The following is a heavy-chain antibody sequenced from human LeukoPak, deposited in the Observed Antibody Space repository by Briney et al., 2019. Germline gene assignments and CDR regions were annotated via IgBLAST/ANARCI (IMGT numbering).Heavy chain of an antibody. V-gene: IGHV3-48*03. Sequence: GGSLRLSCAASGFTFSSYETNWVRQAPGKGLEWVSHITTDSSSKKYADSVKGRFTISRDNAKNSLYLQMNSLRAEDTAVYYCTREAGDPSYGMDVWGQGTSVTVSS. CDR2: ITTDSSSK. CDR1: GFTFSSYE. CDR3: TREAGDPSYGMDV. D-gene: IGHD3-10*01. J-gene: IGHJ6*02.